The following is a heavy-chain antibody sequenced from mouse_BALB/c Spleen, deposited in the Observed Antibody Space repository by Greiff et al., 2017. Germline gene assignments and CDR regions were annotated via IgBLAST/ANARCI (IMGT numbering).Heavy chain of an antibody. CDR2: IYPSDSYT. Sequence: QVQLQQPGAELVRPGASVKLSCKASGYTFTSYWINWVKQRPGQGLEWIGNIYPSDSYTNYNQKFKDKATLTVDKSSSTAYMQLSSPTSEDSAVYYCARGGVYGNFFAYWGQGNLVTVSA. CDR1: GYTFTSYW. J-gene: IGHJ3*01. D-gene: IGHD2-1*01. CDR3: ARGGVYGNFFAY. V-gene: IGHV1-69*02.